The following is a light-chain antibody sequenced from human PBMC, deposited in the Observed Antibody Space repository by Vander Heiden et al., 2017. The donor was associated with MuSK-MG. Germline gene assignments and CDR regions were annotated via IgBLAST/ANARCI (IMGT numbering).Light chain of an antibody. CDR1: QSISSY. CDR3: QQSYSTPWT. Sequence: DIQMTQSPSSLSASVGDRVTITCRASQSISSYLNWYQQKPEKAPKLLIYAASSLQSGVPSRFSGSGSGTDFTLTISSLQPEDCATYYCQQSYSTPWTFGQGTKVEIK. CDR2: AAS. J-gene: IGKJ1*01. V-gene: IGKV1-39*01.